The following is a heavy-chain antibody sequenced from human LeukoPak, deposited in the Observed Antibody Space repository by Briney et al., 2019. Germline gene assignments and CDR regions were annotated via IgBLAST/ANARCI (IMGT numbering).Heavy chain of an antibody. Sequence: GGSLRLSCAASGFTFSSYWMSWVRQAPGKGLEWVAHIKRDGSEKYYVDSVKGRFTISRDNARNSLYLQMNSLRAEDTAVYYCARADSSSWYSLFDYWGQGTLVTVSS. CDR3: ARADSSSWYSLFDY. CDR1: GFTFSSYW. V-gene: IGHV3-7*01. D-gene: IGHD6-13*01. J-gene: IGHJ4*02. CDR2: IKRDGSEK.